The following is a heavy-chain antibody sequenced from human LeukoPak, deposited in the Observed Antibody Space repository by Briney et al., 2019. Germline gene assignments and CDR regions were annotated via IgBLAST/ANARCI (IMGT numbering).Heavy chain of an antibody. Sequence: PGGSLRLSCALSGLTFDDYGMSWVRQAPGKGLEWVSGINWNGGSTGYADSVKGRFTISRDNAKNSLYLQMNSLRAEDTALYYCARDFRSRYCSSTSCYTFDYWGQGTLVTVSS. V-gene: IGHV3-20*04. D-gene: IGHD2-2*01. CDR2: INWNGGST. CDR1: GLTFDDYG. J-gene: IGHJ4*02. CDR3: ARDFRSRYCSSTSCYTFDY.